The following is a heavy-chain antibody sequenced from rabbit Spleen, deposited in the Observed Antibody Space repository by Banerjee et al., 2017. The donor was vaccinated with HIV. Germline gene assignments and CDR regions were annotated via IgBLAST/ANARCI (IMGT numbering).Heavy chain of an antibody. CDR1: GFDFSSYG. CDR2: IDPLFGST. D-gene: IGHD4-2*01. CDR3: VRDQAGDAGYGPYYFNL. J-gene: IGHJ4*01. V-gene: IGHV1S7*01. Sequence: QSLEESGGGLVQPGGSLKLSCKASGFDFSSYGVSWVRQAPGKGLGWIGYIDPLFGSTYSANWVKGRSPISRHNAQNTLYLQLSSLTAADTATYFCVRDQAGDAGYGPYYFNLWGPGTLVTVS.